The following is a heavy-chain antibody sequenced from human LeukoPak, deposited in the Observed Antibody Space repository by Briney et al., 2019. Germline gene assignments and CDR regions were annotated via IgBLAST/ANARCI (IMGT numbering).Heavy chain of an antibody. CDR1: GGSFSAYY. CDR3: ARGLFRGSGWPEFDY. CDR2: INHSGST. V-gene: IGHV4-34*01. D-gene: IGHD6-19*01. J-gene: IGHJ4*02. Sequence: SETLSLTCAVYGGSFSAYYWSWIRQPPGKGLEWIGEINHSGSTNYNPSLKSRVTISVGTSKNQFSLKLNSVTAADTAVYYCARGLFRGSGWPEFDYWGQGTLVTVSS.